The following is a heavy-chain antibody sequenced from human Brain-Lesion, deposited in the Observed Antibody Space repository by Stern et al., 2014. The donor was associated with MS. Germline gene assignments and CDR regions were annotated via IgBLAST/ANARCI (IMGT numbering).Heavy chain of an antibody. J-gene: IGHJ6*02. Sequence: VHPVESGAEVKKPGASVKVSCKTSGYIFTGYYIHWVRQAPGQGLEWMAWINPNTGGTKYAQKFQGRVTMSRDTSISTAYVELSSLTSDDTAVYYCARDQRGITIFGVVTDYYYLGMDVWGQGTTVTVYS. D-gene: IGHD3-3*01. V-gene: IGHV1-2*02. CDR2: INPNTGGT. CDR3: ARDQRGITIFGVVTDYYYLGMDV. CDR1: GYIFTGYY.